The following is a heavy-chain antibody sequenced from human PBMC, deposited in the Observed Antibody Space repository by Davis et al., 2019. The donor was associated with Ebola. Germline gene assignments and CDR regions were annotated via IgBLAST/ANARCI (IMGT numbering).Heavy chain of an antibody. Sequence: GESLKISCAASGFTVSSNYMSWVRQAPGKGLEWVSVIYSGGSTYYADSVKGRFTISRDNSKNTLDLQMNSLRAEDKAVYYWARVDVRSYGMEVWGQGTTVTVSS. CDR2: IYSGGST. CDR1: GFTVSSNY. J-gene: IGHJ6*02. CDR3: ARVDVRSYGMEV. V-gene: IGHV3-66*01.